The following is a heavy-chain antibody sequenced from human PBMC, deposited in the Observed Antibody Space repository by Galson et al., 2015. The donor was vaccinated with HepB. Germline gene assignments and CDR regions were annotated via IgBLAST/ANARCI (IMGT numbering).Heavy chain of an antibody. CDR3: AKGRIAAAAKFDY. Sequence: SLRLSCAASGFTFSSYGMHWVRQAPGKGLEWVAFIRYDGSNKYYADSVKGRFTISRDNSKNTLYLQMNSLRAEDTAVYYCAKGRIAAAAKFDYWGQGTLVTVSS. V-gene: IGHV3-30*02. D-gene: IGHD6-13*01. CDR2: IRYDGSNK. CDR1: GFTFSSYG. J-gene: IGHJ4*02.